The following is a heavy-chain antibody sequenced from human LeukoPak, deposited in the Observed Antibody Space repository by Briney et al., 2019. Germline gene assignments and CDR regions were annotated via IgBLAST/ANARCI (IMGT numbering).Heavy chain of an antibody. CDR3: AKALRFSGGSLDY. J-gene: IGHJ4*02. CDR1: GFTFNNAW. CDR2: ISSSSSTI. D-gene: IGHD2-15*01. V-gene: IGHV3-48*04. Sequence: GGSLRLSCAASGFTFNNAWMNWVRQAPGKGLEWVSYISSSSSTIYYADSVKGRFTISRDNAKNTLYLQMNSLRAEDTAVYYCAKALRFSGGSLDYWGQGTLVTVSS.